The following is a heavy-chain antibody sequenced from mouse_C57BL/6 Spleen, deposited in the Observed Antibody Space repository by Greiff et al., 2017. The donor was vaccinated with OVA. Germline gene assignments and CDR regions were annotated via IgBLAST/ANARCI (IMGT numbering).Heavy chain of an antibody. V-gene: IGHV10-1*01. D-gene: IGHD2-4*01. CDR1: GFSFNTYA. Sequence: EVKLMESGGGLVQPKGSLKLSCAASGFSFNTYAMNWVRQAPGKGLEWVARIRSKSNNYATYYADSVKDRFTISRDDSESMLYLQMNNLKTEDTAMYYCVRHPVIYNDYDSYAMDYWGQGTSVTVAS. J-gene: IGHJ4*01. CDR3: VRHPVIYNDYDSYAMDY. CDR2: IRSKSNNYAT.